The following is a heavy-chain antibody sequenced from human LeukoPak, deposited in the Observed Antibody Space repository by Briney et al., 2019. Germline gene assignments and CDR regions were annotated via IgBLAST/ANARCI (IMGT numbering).Heavy chain of an antibody. D-gene: IGHD2-15*01. CDR2: IKQDGSEK. CDR3: AREQGYCSGGSCHLDY. J-gene: IGHJ4*02. CDR1: GFTFSSYW. V-gene: IGHV3-7*01. Sequence: PGGSLRLSCAASGFTFSSYWMSWVRQAPGKGLEWVANIKQDGSEKYYVDSVKGRFTISRDNAKNSLYLQMNSLRAEDTAVYYCAREQGYCSGGSCHLDYWGQGTLVTVSS.